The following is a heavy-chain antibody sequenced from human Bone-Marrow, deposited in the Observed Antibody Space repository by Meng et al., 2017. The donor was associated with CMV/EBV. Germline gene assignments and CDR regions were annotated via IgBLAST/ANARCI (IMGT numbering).Heavy chain of an antibody. CDR1: GGSISSYY. CDR3: ARYRGYYGSGSFRLDY. J-gene: IGHJ4*02. Sequence: SETLSLTCTVSGGSISSYYWSWIRQPPGKGLEWIGYIYYSGSTNYNPSLKSRVTISVDTSKNQFSLKLSSVAAADTAVYYCARYRGYYGSGSFRLDYWGQGTLVTVSS. CDR2: IYYSGST. V-gene: IGHV4-59*01. D-gene: IGHD3-10*01.